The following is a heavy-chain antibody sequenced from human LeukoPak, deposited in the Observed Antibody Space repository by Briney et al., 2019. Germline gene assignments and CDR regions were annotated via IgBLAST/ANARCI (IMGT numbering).Heavy chain of an antibody. CDR2: IYYSGNT. V-gene: IGHV4-59*01. J-gene: IGHJ3*02. CDR3: ARVGEGAFDI. Sequence: SETLSLTCTVSGGSISTYYWSWIRHPPGKGLEWIGYIYYSGNTNYNPSLKSRVTISLDTSKNQFSLKLSSVTAADTAVYYCARVGEGAFDIWGQGTVVTVSS. CDR1: GGSISTYY. D-gene: IGHD3-10*01.